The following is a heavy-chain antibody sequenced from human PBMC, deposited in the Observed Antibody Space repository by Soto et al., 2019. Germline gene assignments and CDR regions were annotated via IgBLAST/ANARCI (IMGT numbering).Heavy chain of an antibody. CDR3: ASTDSWVSPLFDY. Sequence: QVQLQESGPGLVKPSQTLSLTCTVSGGSISSGGYYWSWIRQHPGKRLEWIGYIYYRGSTYYNPSLKSRVTISVHTGKNPFSLKLSSVTASDTAVYYFASTDSWVSPLFDYWGQGTLVTVSS. CDR1: GGSISSGGYY. J-gene: IGHJ4*02. V-gene: IGHV4-31*03. CDR2: IYYRGST. D-gene: IGHD3-3*01.